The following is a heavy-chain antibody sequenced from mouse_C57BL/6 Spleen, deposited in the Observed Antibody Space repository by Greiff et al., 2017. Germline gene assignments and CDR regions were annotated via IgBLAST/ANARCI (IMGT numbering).Heavy chain of an antibody. CDR1: GFNIKDDY. Sequence: VQLQQSGAELVRPGASVKLSCTASGFNIKDDYMHWVKQRPEQGLAWIGWLDPENGDTEYASKFQGKATITADPSSNTAYLQLSSLTSEDTAVYYCTTGTMVTTSYAYWGQGTLVTVSA. CDR3: TTGTMVTTSYAY. V-gene: IGHV14-4*01. D-gene: IGHD2-1*01. CDR2: LDPENGDT. J-gene: IGHJ3*01.